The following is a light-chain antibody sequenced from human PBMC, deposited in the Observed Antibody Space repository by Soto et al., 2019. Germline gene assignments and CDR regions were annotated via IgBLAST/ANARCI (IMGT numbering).Light chain of an antibody. CDR3: SSYTSSSTYV. CDR1: SSEVSGNNY. Sequence: QSALTQPASVSGSPGQSITISCTGTSSEVSGNNYVSWYQQHPGKAPKLLIYDVRHRASGVSDRISGSKSGNTVSLTISGLQMEDEADYYCSSYTSSSTYVFGSGTKVTVL. J-gene: IGLJ1*01. V-gene: IGLV2-14*01. CDR2: DVR.